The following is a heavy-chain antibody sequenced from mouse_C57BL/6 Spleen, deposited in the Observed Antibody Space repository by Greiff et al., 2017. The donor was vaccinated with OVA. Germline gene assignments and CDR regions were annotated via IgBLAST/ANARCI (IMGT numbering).Heavy chain of an antibody. Sequence: QVHVKQSGAELVRPGTSVTVSCKASGYAFTNYLIEWVKQRPGQGLEWIGVINPGSGGTNYNEKFKGKATLTADKSSSTAYMQLSSLTSEDSAVYFCARQDYYGSSDWYFDVWGTGTTVTVAS. CDR2: INPGSGGT. D-gene: IGHD1-1*01. CDR3: ARQDYYGSSDWYFDV. CDR1: GYAFTNYL. V-gene: IGHV1-54*01. J-gene: IGHJ1*03.